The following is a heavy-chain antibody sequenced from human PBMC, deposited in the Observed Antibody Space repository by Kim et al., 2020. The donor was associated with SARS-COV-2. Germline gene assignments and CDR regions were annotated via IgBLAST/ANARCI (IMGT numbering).Heavy chain of an antibody. V-gene: IGHV4-4*02. Sequence: SETLSLTCAVSGGSISSSDRWGWVRQSPGKGLEWIGEIYRGGSTDYNPSLKGRVTISLDSSKSQFSLKLTSVTAADTAMYHCARVGYTYGSNGINFFDYWGPGTLVTVSS. D-gene: IGHD1-1*01. CDR1: GGSISSSDR. CDR2: IYRGGST. J-gene: IGHJ4*02. CDR3: ARVGYTYGSNGINFFDY.